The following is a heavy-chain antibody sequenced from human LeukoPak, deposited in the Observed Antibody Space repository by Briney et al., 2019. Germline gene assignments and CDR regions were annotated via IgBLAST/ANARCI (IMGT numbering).Heavy chain of an antibody. CDR3: ARALSTVTTYFDS. CDR2: INPSGIT. Sequence: HSETLSLTCAVSGGSLSGYYWSWIRQPPGKGLEWIGEINPSGITNYNPSFKSRVTISADTSKSQFSLGVRSVTAADTAMFYCARALSTVTTYFDSWGQGTLLTVSP. V-gene: IGHV4-34*01. CDR1: GGSLSGYY. J-gene: IGHJ4*02. D-gene: IGHD4-17*01.